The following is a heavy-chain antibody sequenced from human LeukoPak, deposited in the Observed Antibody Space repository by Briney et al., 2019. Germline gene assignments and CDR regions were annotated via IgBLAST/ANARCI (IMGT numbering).Heavy chain of an antibody. CDR3: ARDGPGDVGFDY. D-gene: IGHD7-27*01. Sequence: SETLSLTCTVSRGSISNYYWGWIRQPPGKGLEWIGFFSYSGSTNYNPSLKSRVTISVDTSKNQFSLKLASVTAADTAVYYCARDGPGDVGFDYWGQGTLVTVSS. J-gene: IGHJ4*02. CDR2: FSYSGST. CDR1: RGSISNYY. V-gene: IGHV4-59*01.